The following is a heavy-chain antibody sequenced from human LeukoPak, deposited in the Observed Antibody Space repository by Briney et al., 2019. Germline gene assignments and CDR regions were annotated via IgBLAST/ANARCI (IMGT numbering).Heavy chain of an antibody. V-gene: IGHV3-30-3*01. CDR1: GFTFSSYA. Sequence: GGSLRLSCAASGFTFSSYAMHWVRQAPGKGLEWVAVISYDGSNKYYADSVKGRFTISRDNSKNALYLQMNSLRAEDTAVYYCAKGGSSWRWAVDYWGQGTLVTVSS. D-gene: IGHD6-13*01. J-gene: IGHJ4*02. CDR2: ISYDGSNK. CDR3: AKGGSSWRWAVDY.